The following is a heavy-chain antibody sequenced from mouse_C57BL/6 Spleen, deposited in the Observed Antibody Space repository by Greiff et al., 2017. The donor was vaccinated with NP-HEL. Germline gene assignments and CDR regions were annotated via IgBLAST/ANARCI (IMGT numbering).Heavy chain of an antibody. CDR2: INPSTGGT. D-gene: IGHD3-2*02. Sequence: VQLQQSGPELVKPGASVKISCKASGYSFTGYYMNWVKQSPEKSLEWIGEINPSTGGTTYNQKFKAKATLTVDKSSSTAYMQLKSLTSEDSAVYYCARDGDSSGYGFAYWGQGTLVTVSA. J-gene: IGHJ3*01. CDR3: ARDGDSSGYGFAY. V-gene: IGHV1-42*01. CDR1: GYSFTGYY.